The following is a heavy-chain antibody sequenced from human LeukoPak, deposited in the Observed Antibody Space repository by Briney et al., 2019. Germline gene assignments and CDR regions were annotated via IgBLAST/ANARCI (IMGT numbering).Heavy chain of an antibody. J-gene: IGHJ6*02. CDR2: TYYRSKWYN. CDR1: GDSVSSNSAA. D-gene: IGHD6-13*01. V-gene: IGHV6-1*01. CDR3: ARDIIAAAGTADYYYYGMDV. Sequence: SQTLSLTCAISGDSVSSNSAAWNWIRQSPSRGLEWLGRTYYRSKWYNDYAVSVKSRITINPDTSKNQFSLQLNSVTPEDTAVYYCARDIIAAAGTADYYYYGMDVWGQGTTVTVSS.